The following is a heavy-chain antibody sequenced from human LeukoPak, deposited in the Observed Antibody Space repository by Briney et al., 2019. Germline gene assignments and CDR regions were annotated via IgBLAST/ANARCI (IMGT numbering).Heavy chain of an antibody. CDR1: GFTFSSYW. D-gene: IGHD2-2*01. Sequence: GGSLRLSCAASGFTFSSYWMSWVRQAPGKGLEWVANIKKDGSEKYYVDSVKGRFTISRDNARNSLYLQMNSLRAEDTAVYYCARDGMGCSSTSCPYYYMDVWGKGTTVTISS. CDR2: IKKDGSEK. J-gene: IGHJ6*03. V-gene: IGHV3-7*01. CDR3: ARDGMGCSSTSCPYYYMDV.